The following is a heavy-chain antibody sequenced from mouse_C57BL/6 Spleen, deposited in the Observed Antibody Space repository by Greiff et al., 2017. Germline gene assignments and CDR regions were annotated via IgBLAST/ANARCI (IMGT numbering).Heavy chain of an antibody. V-gene: IGHV1-55*01. CDR3: ARGYFYFDY. D-gene: IGHD2-3*01. CDR2: IYPGSGST. Sequence: VKLQQPGADFVQPGASVKMSCKASGYTFPSYWITWVKQRPGQGLEWIGDIYPGSGSTNYTEKVKSKATLTVDTASSTAYMQLSSLTSEDSAVYYCARGYFYFDYWGQGTTLTVSS. J-gene: IGHJ2*01. CDR1: GYTFPSYW.